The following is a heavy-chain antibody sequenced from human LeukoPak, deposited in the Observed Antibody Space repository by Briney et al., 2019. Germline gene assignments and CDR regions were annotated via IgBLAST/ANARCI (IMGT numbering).Heavy chain of an antibody. D-gene: IGHD3-22*01. CDR1: GFTFSCYA. CDR2: ISSSSTI. CDR3: ARAFYYYDSSGRRTYYFDY. J-gene: IGHJ4*02. Sequence: GGSLRLSCAASGFTFSCYAMNWVRQAPGKGLEWVSYISSSSTIYYADSVKGRFTISRDNAKNSLYLQMNSLRAEDTAVYYCARAFYYYDSSGRRTYYFDYWGQGTLVTVSS. V-gene: IGHV3-48*01.